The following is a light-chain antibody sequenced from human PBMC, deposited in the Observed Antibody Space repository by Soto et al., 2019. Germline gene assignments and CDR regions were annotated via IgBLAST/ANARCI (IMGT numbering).Light chain of an antibody. Sequence: QSALTQPASVSGSPGQSITISCTGTSSDVGGYNYVSWYQQHPDKAPKLLIYEVSNRPSGVSNRFSGSKSGNTASLTISGLQADDEADYYCSSYTTSFTLPVLLGGGTKVTVL. J-gene: IGLJ2*01. CDR3: SSYTTSFTLPVL. CDR1: SSDVGGYNY. CDR2: EVS. V-gene: IGLV2-14*01.